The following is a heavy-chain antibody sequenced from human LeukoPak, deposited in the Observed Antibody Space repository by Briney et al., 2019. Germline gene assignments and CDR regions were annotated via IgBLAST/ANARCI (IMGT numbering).Heavy chain of an antibody. Sequence: GGSLRLSCAASGFTFSSYAMHWVRQAPGKGLEYVSAISGSGGSTYYADSVKGRLTISRDNSKNTLYLQMNSLRAEDTAVYYCAKRITILGVVPPFDYWGQGTLVTVSS. CDR3: AKRITILGVVPPFDY. CDR2: ISGSGGST. CDR1: GFTFSSYA. J-gene: IGHJ4*02. D-gene: IGHD3-3*01. V-gene: IGHV3-23*01.